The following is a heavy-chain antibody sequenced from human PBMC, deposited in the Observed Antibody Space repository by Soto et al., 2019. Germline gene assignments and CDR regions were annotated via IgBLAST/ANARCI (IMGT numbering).Heavy chain of an antibody. CDR2: INHSGTT. J-gene: IGHJ5*02. CDR3: ARGWSSHP. D-gene: IGHD3-10*01. Sequence: SETLSLTCGVYGGSFSGYQWNWIRQSPGQGLEWIGEINHSGTTKYNPSLESRINLSVDTSKKQFSLKMFSVTAADTAIHYCARGWSSHPSGQGAKVTVYS. V-gene: IGHV4-34*01. CDR1: GGSFSGYQ.